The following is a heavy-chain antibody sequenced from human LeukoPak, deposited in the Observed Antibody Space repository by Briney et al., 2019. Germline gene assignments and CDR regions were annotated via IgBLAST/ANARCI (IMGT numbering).Heavy chain of an antibody. D-gene: IGHD6-19*01. CDR1: GFTFGDYA. CDR2: IRSKTYGGTT. J-gene: IGHJ4*02. CDR3: TRESGWYFPRD. V-gene: IGHV3-49*03. Sequence: PGGSLRLSCTASGFTFGDYAMSWFRQAPGKGLEWVGFIRSKTYGGTTEYAASVKGRFTISRDDSKSIAYLQMNSLKTEDTAVYYCTRESGWYFPRDWGQGTLVTVSS.